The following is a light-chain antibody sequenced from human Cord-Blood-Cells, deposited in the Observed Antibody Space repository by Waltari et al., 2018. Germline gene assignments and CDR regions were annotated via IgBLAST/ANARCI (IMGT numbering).Light chain of an antibody. V-gene: IGLV2-14*01. CDR3: SSYTSSSTFV. Sequence: QSALTQPASVSGSPGQSITISCPGTSRDVGGCNDVSWYQQHPGKAPKLMIYDVSKRPSGVSNRFSGSKSGNTASLTISGLQAEDEADYYCSSYTSSSTFVFGTGTKVTVL. J-gene: IGLJ1*01. CDR2: DVS. CDR1: SRDVGGCND.